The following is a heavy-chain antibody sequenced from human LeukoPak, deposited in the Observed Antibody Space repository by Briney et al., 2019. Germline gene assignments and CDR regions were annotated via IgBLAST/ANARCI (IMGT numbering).Heavy chain of an antibody. CDR2: IYSGGST. CDR1: GFTVSSNY. CDR3: ARDVYGDYADY. J-gene: IGHJ4*02. V-gene: IGHV3-53*01. D-gene: IGHD4-17*01. Sequence: GGSLRLSCAASGFTVSSNYMSWVRQAPGKGLEWVSVIYSGGSTYYADSVKGRFTISRDNSKNTLYLQMNSLRAEDTAVHYCARDVYGDYADYWGQGTLVTVSS.